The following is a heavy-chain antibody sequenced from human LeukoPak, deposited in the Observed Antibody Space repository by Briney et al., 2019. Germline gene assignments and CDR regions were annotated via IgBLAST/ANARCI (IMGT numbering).Heavy chain of an antibody. J-gene: IGHJ4*02. Sequence: SETLSLTCTVSGGSTSSYYWSWLRQPPGKGLEWIGYIYYSGSTNYNPSLKSRITISLETSKNRFSLTLSSVTAADTAVYYCARARYSSSASDYWGQGTLVTVSS. CDR3: ARARYSSSASDY. CDR1: GGSTSSYY. V-gene: IGHV4-59*01. D-gene: IGHD6-6*01. CDR2: IYYSGST.